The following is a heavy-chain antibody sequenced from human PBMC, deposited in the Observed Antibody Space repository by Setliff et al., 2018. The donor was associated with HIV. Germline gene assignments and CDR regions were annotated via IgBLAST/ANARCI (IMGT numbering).Heavy chain of an antibody. V-gene: IGHV3-7*03. CDR2: INPDGSGR. D-gene: IGHD3-3*01. Sequence: PGGSLRLSCAASGFTFSDYWVSWVRQAPGKGLEWVANINPDGSGRYYVDSVRDRLTISRDNAKNSLYLQMNTLRVEDTALYYCTKGRHLVRGEWYFERWGQGTLVTVSS. J-gene: IGHJ4*02. CDR3: TKGRHLVRGEWYFER. CDR1: GFTFSDYW.